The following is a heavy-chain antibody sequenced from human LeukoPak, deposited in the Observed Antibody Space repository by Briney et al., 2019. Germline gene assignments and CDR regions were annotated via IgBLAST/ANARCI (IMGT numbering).Heavy chain of an antibody. Sequence: SETLSLTCAVYGGSFSGYYWRWIRQPPGKGLEWIGEINHSGRTNYNPSLMSRVTISVDTSKNQFSLKVSSVTAADTAVYYCARGVGLRSDFDIWGQGTMVTVSS. V-gene: IGHV4-34*01. CDR3: ARGVGLRSDFDI. CDR2: INHSGRT. J-gene: IGHJ3*02. CDR1: GGSFSGYY. D-gene: IGHD3-3*01.